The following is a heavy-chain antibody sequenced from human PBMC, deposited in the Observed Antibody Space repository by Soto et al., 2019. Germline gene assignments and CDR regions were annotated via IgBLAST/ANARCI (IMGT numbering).Heavy chain of an antibody. CDR3: ARRASPPHYRY. CDR2: HHYSWST. V-gene: IGHV4-39*01. J-gene: IGHJ4*02. Sequence: QLQLQESGPGLVKPSETLSLTCTVSGGSISSSSYYWGWIRQPLGKGLEWIGSHHYSWSTSYNPSLKSRFTISVATSKNQFSLKLSSVTAADTAVYYCARRASPPHYRYWGQGTLVTVSS. D-gene: IGHD3-16*02. CDR1: GGSISSSSYY.